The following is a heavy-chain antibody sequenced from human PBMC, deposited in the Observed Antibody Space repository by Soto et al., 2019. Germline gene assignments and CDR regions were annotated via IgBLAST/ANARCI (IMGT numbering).Heavy chain of an antibody. V-gene: IGHV1-46*01. J-gene: IGHJ3*02. CDR1: GYPFTICY. CDR3: ARGRISGQQLSAPDALDI. D-gene: IGHD6-13*01. CDR2: INPSGGRT. Sequence: VKVSCKAAGYPFTICYMHWVRQAPGQGSEWMRIINPSGGRTSYAQKFPGRVTMTRETSTSTVYMELRSLRSEDTAVHSCARGRISGQQLSAPDALDIWGQGTMVTVSS.